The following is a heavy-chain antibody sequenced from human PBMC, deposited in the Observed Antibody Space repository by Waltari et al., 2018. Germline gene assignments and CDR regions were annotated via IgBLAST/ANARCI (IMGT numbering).Heavy chain of an antibody. J-gene: IGHJ4*02. D-gene: IGHD1-1*01. CDR2: ISWNSGSI. V-gene: IGHV3-9*01. Sequence: EVQLVESGGGLVQPGRSLRLSCAASGFTFDDYVMHWVRQAPGKGLEWVSGISWNSGSICYADSVKGRFTISRDNSKNTLYLQMNSLRAEDTAVYYCARDPNWNWGQGTLVTVSS. CDR3: ARDPNWN. CDR1: GFTFDDYV.